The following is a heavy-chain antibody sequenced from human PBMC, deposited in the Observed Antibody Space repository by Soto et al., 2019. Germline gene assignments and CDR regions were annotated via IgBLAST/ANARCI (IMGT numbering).Heavy chain of an antibody. J-gene: IGHJ4*02. Sequence: QVQLVECGGGVVQPGRSLRLSCAASGFTFSSYGMHWVRQAPGKGLEWVAVISYDGSNKYYADSVKGRFTISRDNSKNTLYLQMNSLRAEDTAVYYCAKDDSSGTYYFDYWGQGTLVTVSS. V-gene: IGHV3-30*18. CDR2: ISYDGSNK. D-gene: IGHD3-22*01. CDR3: AKDDSSGTYYFDY. CDR1: GFTFSSYG.